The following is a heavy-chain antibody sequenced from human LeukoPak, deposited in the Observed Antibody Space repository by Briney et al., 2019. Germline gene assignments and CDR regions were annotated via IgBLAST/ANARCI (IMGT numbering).Heavy chain of an antibody. Sequence: ASVKVSCKASGYTFTSYGISWVRQAPGQGLEWMGWITAYNDNTNYAQKLQGRVTMSRDTSTSTVYMELSSLRSDDTAVYYCARSRGHYFDYWGQGTLVTVSS. V-gene: IGHV1-18*01. CDR1: GYTFTSYG. CDR2: ITAYNDNT. D-gene: IGHD6-13*01. J-gene: IGHJ4*02. CDR3: ARSRGHYFDY.